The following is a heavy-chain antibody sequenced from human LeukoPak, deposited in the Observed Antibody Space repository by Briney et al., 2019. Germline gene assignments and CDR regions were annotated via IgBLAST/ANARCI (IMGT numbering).Heavy chain of an antibody. CDR3: ARRRGSGNYYGSGSYLYYYYGMDV. J-gene: IGHJ6*02. D-gene: IGHD3-10*01. Sequence: PSETLSLTCAVYGGSFSGYYWSWIRQPPGKGLEWIGEINHSGSTNYNPSLKSRVTISVDTSKNQFSLKLSSVTAADTAVYYCARRRGSGNYYGSGSYLYYYYGMDVWGQGTTVTVSS. CDR2: INHSGST. V-gene: IGHV4-34*01. CDR1: GGSFSGYY.